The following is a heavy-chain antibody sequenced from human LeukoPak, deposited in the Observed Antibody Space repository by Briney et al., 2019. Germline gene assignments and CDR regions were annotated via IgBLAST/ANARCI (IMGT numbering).Heavy chain of an antibody. CDR3: GRTVGYFDY. J-gene: IGHJ4*02. D-gene: IGHD2-15*01. CDR2: TFYRSKWYN. Sequence: SPTLSLTCAISGDSVSNKDAAWNWLRESPSRGLEWLGSTFYRSKWYNDYAVSVKGRIIVSADTSKNQFSLHLNSVTPDDTAVYYCGRTVGYFDYWGQGILVTVSS. CDR1: GDSVSNKDAA. V-gene: IGHV6-1*01.